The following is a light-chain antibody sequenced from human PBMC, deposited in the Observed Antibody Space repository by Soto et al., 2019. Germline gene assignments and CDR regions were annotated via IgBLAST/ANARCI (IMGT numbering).Light chain of an antibody. Sequence: QPVLTQPPSVSGAPGQRVTISCTGSSSNIGAGYDVHWYQQLPGTAPKLLIYGNSNRPSGVPDRFSGSKSGTSASLAITGLQAEDEAEYYCQSYDSSFYVFGTGTKLTV. CDR3: QSYDSSFYV. J-gene: IGLJ1*01. V-gene: IGLV1-40*01. CDR2: GNS. CDR1: SSNIGAGYD.